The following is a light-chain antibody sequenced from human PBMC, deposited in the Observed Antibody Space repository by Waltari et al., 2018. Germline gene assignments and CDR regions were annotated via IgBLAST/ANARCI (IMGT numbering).Light chain of an antibody. CDR2: DVT. CDR3: CSYAGNRIWI. J-gene: IGLJ2*01. V-gene: IGLV2-23*02. Sequence: QSALAQPASVSGSPGRSITISCSGSSSDVGGYDLVSWYQQKPGRAPNLVIPDVTERPSGVSYRFSGSKSGNTASLTISGLLPEDEADYYCCSYAGNRIWIFGGGTKVTVL. CDR1: SSDVGGYDL.